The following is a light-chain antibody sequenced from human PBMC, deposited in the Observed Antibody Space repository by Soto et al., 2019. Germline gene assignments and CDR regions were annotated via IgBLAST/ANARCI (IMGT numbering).Light chain of an antibody. CDR1: QSVSTSY. CDR3: QQYKT. Sequence: LVLTQSPGTLSLSPGARATLSCRASQSVSTSYVAWYQQKFGQAPRLLIYDAFSRATGIPDRFSASGSGTDFTITISRLEPEDFAVYYCQQYKTFGQGTKVDI. CDR2: DAF. J-gene: IGKJ1*01. V-gene: IGKV3-20*01.